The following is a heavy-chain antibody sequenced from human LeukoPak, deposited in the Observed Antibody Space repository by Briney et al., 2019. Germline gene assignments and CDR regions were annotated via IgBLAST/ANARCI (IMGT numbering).Heavy chain of an antibody. CDR1: EFTFSTYA. V-gene: IGHV3-23*01. Sequence: GGSLRLSCAASEFTFSTYAMTWVRQAPGKGLEWVSTISDGGGITYYADSVEGRFTISRDNPKSTLYLQMNSLRGEDTALYYCARGGDYDAFGIWGQGTMATVSS. CDR2: ISDGGGIT. J-gene: IGHJ3*02. D-gene: IGHD4-11*01. CDR3: ARGGDYDAFGI.